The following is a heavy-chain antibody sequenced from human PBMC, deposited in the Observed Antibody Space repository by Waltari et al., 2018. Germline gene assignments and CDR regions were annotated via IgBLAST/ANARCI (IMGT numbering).Heavy chain of an antibody. CDR3: ARGDYGMDV. J-gene: IGHJ6*02. V-gene: IGHV3-30*04. CDR1: GFTFSGYN. CDR2: ISNDGSSI. Sequence: QLQLVESGGGVVQPGGSLSTHCAASGFTFSGYNMYWVRQTPGKGLEWVTLISNDGSSIHYADSVKARFFISRDNSKNALYLQLNSLRTDDTAVYYCARGDYGMDVWGQGTTGTVSS.